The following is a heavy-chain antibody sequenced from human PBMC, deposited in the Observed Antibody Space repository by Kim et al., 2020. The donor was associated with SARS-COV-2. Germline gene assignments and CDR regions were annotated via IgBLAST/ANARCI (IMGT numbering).Heavy chain of an antibody. V-gene: IGHV3-23*02. CDR3: AKGHASSGWPTFDS. J-gene: IGHJ4*02. CDR1: GFIFGNYA. Sequence: GGSLRLSCSASGFIFGNYAMSWVRQAPGKGPEWVASVNNGGNAYYGDSAKGRFTVSRDNVKNTLDLQMNSLRVEDTALYYCAKGHASSGWPTFDSWGQGTQVTVSS. CDR2: VNNGGNA. D-gene: IGHD6-19*01.